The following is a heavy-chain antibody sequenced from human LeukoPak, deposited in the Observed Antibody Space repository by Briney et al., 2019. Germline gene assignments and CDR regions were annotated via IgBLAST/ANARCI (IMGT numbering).Heavy chain of an antibody. J-gene: IGHJ3*02. V-gene: IGHV3-53*04. D-gene: IGHD2-8*01. Sequence: GGSLRLSCAASGLTASSNYMSGARQAPGKGLEWVSVIYSDDRTYYADSVKGRFTISRHTSKKTLYLQMNSLRAEDTAVYYCAREVMARRRAFDIWGQGTVVTVSS. CDR3: AREVMARRRAFDI. CDR2: IYSDDRT. CDR1: GLTASSNY.